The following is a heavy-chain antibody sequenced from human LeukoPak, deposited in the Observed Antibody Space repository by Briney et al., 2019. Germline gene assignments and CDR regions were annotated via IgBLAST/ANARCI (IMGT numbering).Heavy chain of an antibody. D-gene: IGHD2-8*02. V-gene: IGHV1-46*01. J-gene: IGHJ4*02. CDR2: INPTGTGT. Sequence: GASVKVSCKASGYTFTNYYMHWVRQAPGQGLEWIGLINPTGTGTNYAQKFRGRVTMTRDTSTTTVYMELSSLRSGDTAVYYCAREESGGYFDYWGQGTLVAVSS. CDR3: AREESGGYFDY. CDR1: GYTFTNYY.